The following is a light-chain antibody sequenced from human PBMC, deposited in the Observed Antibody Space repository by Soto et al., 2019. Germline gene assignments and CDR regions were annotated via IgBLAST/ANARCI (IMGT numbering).Light chain of an antibody. CDR2: DVS. V-gene: IGLV2-14*01. CDR3: SSYTSSSTYV. J-gene: IGLJ1*01. CDR1: SSDVGGYNY. Sequence: HSVLTQPASVSGSPGQSIAISCIGSSSDVGGYNYVSWHQQHPGKAPKVVIYDVSNRPSGVSDRFSGSKSGNTASLTISGLQAEDEADYYCSSYTSSSTYVFGTGTKLTVL.